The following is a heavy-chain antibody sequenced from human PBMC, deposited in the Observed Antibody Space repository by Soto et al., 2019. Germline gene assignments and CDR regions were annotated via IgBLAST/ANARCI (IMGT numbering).Heavy chain of an antibody. Sequence: SETLSLTCGVSGGSITTYYWSWIRQPPGKGLQWIGYMSYSGRTDYNPSLKSRVTISGDTSKNQFSLKLSSVTAADTAVYYCAREPSSTPGSYYFDYWGQGILVTPSS. D-gene: IGHD3-10*01. J-gene: IGHJ4*02. V-gene: IGHV4-59*01. CDR3: AREPSSTPGSYYFDY. CDR1: GGSITTYY. CDR2: MSYSGRT.